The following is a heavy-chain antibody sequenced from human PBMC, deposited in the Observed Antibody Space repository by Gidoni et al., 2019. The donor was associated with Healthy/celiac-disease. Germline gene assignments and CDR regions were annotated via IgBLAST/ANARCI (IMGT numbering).Heavy chain of an antibody. CDR2: INHSGST. Sequence: QVQLQQWGAGLLKPSETLSLTCAVYGGSFSGYYWSWIRQPPGKGLEWIGEINHSGSTNYNPSLKSRVTISVDTSKNQFSLKLSSVTAADTAVYYCARAGSWAMIVDYWGQGTLVTVSS. CDR1: GGSFSGYY. CDR3: ARAGSWAMIVDY. J-gene: IGHJ4*02. V-gene: IGHV4-34*01. D-gene: IGHD3-22*01.